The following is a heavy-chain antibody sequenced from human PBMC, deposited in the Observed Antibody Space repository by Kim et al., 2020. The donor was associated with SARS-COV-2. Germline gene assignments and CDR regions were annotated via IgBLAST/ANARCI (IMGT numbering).Heavy chain of an antibody. V-gene: IGHV3-33*01. CDR2: IWYDGSNK. Sequence: GGSLRLSCAASGFTLSSYGMHWVRQAPGKGLEWVAVIWYDGSNKYYADSVKGRFTISRDNSKNTLYLQMNSLRAEDTAVYYCARKSDAFDIWGQGTMVTVSS. J-gene: IGHJ3*02. CDR1: GFTLSSYG. CDR3: ARKSDAFDI.